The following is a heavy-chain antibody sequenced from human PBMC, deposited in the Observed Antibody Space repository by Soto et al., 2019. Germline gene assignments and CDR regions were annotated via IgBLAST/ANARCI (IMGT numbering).Heavy chain of an antibody. Sequence: GESLKISCGASGFTFSNAWMNWVRQAPGQGLEWVGRIKSKIGGGTSEYATPVKGRFTISRDDSKNTLYLQMSSLKTEDTAVYHCTTGNPTIAVAGSYQYYYGMDVWGQGTTVTVSS. V-gene: IGHV3-15*07. D-gene: IGHD6-19*01. CDR1: GFTFSNAW. CDR2: IKSKIGGGTS. J-gene: IGHJ6*01. CDR3: TTGNPTIAVAGSYQYYYGMDV.